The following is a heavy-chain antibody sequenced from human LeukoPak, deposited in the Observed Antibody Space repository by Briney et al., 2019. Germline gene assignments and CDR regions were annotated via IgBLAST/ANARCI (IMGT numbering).Heavy chain of an antibody. D-gene: IGHD2-15*01. CDR2: TYTSGST. J-gene: IGHJ5*02. CDR3: ARDHVVVVVAATENWFDP. Sequence: SETLSLTCTVSGGSISSYYWSWIRQPAGKGLEWIGRTYTSGSTNYNPSLKSRVTMSVDTSKNQFSLKLSSVTAADTAVYYCARDHVVVVVAATENWFDPWGQGTLVTVSS. V-gene: IGHV4-4*07. CDR1: GGSISSYY.